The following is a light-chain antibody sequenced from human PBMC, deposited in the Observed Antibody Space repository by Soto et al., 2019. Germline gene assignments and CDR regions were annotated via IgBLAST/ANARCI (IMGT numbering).Light chain of an antibody. CDR3: QKYNSALIT. V-gene: IGKV1-27*01. Sequence: SQMPQSPSSLSASVGDRVTITCRASQGISNYLAWYQQKPGKVPKLLIYAASTLQSGVPSRFSGSGSGTDFTLTISSLQPEDVATYYCQKYNSALITFGQGTRLEI. CDR1: QGISNY. J-gene: IGKJ5*01. CDR2: AAS.